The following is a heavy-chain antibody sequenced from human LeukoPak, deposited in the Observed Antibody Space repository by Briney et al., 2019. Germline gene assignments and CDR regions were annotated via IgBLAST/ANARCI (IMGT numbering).Heavy chain of an antibody. D-gene: IGHD2-21*02. J-gene: IGHJ3*02. CDR1: GFTFRSYW. CDR2: IKQDGTQK. CDR3: ARDCGSDCSQAFDI. V-gene: IGHV3-7*05. Sequence: GGSLRLSCAASGFTFRSYWMSWVGQAPGRGVAWVADIKQDGTQKYYVDSVEGRITISRDNVKNSLYLQMNSLRVEDTAVYYCARDCGSDCSQAFDIWGQGTMVTVSS.